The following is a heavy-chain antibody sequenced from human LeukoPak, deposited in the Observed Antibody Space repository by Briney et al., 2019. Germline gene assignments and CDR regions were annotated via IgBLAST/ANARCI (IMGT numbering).Heavy chain of an antibody. CDR3: ARHCSGGSCYSGLADY. CDR1: GYSFTSYS. D-gene: IGHD2-15*01. CDR2: IYPGDSDT. J-gene: IGHJ4*02. V-gene: IGHV5-51*01. Sequence: GESLKISCKGSGYSFTSYSIGWVRQVPGKGLGWMGIIYPGDSDTRYSPSFQGQVTISADKSISPAYLQWSSLKASDTAMYYCARHCSGGSCYSGLADYWGQGTLVTVSS.